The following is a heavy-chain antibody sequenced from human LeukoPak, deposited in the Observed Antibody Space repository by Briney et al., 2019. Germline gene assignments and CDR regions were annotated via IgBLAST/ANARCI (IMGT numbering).Heavy chain of an antibody. CDR3: AREYYYDSSGYYYGY. Sequence: GGSLRLSCTVSGFTVSSNPWSWVRQAPGKGLEWVSFIYSGGDTHYSDSVKGRFTISRDNAKNSLYLQMNSLRAEDTAVYYCAREYYYDSSGYYYGYWGQGTLVTVSS. V-gene: IGHV3-53*01. CDR1: GFTVSSNP. D-gene: IGHD3-22*01. J-gene: IGHJ4*02. CDR2: IYSGGDT.